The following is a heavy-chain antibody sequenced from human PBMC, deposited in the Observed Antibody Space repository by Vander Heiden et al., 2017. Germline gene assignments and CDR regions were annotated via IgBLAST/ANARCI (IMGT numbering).Heavy chain of an antibody. CDR1: GFNFTTFG. Sequence: VQLVQSGGGVVQPGKSLRLSCVGSGFNFTTFGMHWVRQPPGKGLQWVALIWYDGSNTYFADSVKGRFTVSRDNSKNTLYLQMNTPTVEDTAVYYCARDVAAVGGGWLDSWGQGSLVTVSS. CDR2: IWYDGSNT. CDR3: ARDVAAVGGGWLDS. V-gene: IGHV3-33*01. D-gene: IGHD6-13*01. J-gene: IGHJ4*02.